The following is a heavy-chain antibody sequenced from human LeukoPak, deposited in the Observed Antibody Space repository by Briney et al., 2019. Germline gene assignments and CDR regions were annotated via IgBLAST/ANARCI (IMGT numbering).Heavy chain of an antibody. CDR1: GGSISSDY. CDR3: ARLLGWSGPINWFDP. D-gene: IGHD3-3*01. CDR2: VYYSGIT. J-gene: IGHJ5*02. Sequence: SETLSLTCTVSGGSISSDYWSWIRQPPGKGLEWIGYVYYSGITNYNPSRKSRVTISVGTSKNHFSLKLTSVTAADTAVYYCARLLGWSGPINWFDPWGRGTLVTVSS. V-gene: IGHV4-59*08.